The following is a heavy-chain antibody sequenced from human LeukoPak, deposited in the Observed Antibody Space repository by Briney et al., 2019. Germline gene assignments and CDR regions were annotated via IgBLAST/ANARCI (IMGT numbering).Heavy chain of an antibody. V-gene: IGHV4-4*07. CDR3: ARDLVGYYHYYMDV. Sequence: SETLSLTCTVSGGSISSYYWSWIRQPAGKGLEWIGRIYTSGSTNYNPSLKSRVTISIDTSKNQFSLKLNSVTAADTAVYYCARDLVGYYHYYMDVWGKGTTVTVSS. J-gene: IGHJ6*03. D-gene: IGHD6-6*01. CDR1: GGSISSYY. CDR2: IYTSGST.